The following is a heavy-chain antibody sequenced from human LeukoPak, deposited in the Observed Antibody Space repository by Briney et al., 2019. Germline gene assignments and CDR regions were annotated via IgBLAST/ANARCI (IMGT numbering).Heavy chain of an antibody. CDR2: IRYDGSKE. CDR1: AFTFSSYG. J-gene: IGHJ4*02. Sequence: TGGSLRLSCAASAFTFSSYGMHWVRQAPGKGLEWVAFIRYDGSKEYYADSVKGRFTISRDNSKNTLYLQMNSLKTEYTDVYYCAKDSRYYYVDYWGQGTLVTVSS. D-gene: IGHD1-14*01. CDR3: AKDSRYYYVDY. V-gene: IGHV3-30*02.